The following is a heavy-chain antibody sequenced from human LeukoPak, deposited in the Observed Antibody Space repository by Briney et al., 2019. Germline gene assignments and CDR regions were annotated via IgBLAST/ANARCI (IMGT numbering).Heavy chain of an antibody. CDR1: GFTFSSYA. CDR3: ARGRGYDSGAYNYAFSDY. V-gene: IGHV3-23*01. D-gene: IGHD3-22*01. Sequence: GGSLRLSCAASGFTFSSYALTWVRQAPGKGLEWVSAISGSGGSTSYADSVKGRCTISRDNSKNTLFLQMNSLRAEDTAVYYCARGRGYDSGAYNYAFSDYWGQGTLVTVSS. J-gene: IGHJ4*02. CDR2: ISGSGGST.